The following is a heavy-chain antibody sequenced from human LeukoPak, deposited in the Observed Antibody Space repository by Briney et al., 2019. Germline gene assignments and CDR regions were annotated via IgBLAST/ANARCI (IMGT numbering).Heavy chain of an antibody. CDR3: ARGNWPNYYFDY. J-gene: IGHJ4*02. CDR1: GYIFTGYY. Sequence: GASVKVSCKASGYIFTGYYMHWVRQAPGQGLEWMGWINPNSGATKYAQKFQGRVTMTRDTSVSTAYMELSRLRSDDTAVYYCARGNWPNYYFDYWGQGTLVTVSS. V-gene: IGHV1-2*02. CDR2: INPNSGAT.